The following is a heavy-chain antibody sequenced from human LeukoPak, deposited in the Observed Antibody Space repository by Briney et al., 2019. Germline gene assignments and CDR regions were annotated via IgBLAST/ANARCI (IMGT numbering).Heavy chain of an antibody. CDR3: AKGHGSGWYAEQYYFYSMDL. CDR1: GDIFRIFA. J-gene: IGHJ6*04. D-gene: IGHD6-19*01. V-gene: IGHV1-69*13. CDR2: IVPIFGAT. Sequence: SVKVSCKASGDIFRIFAITWVRQAPGQGLELMGGIVPIFGATKYAQKFQGRLTISADESTSTAYMELSSLRSEDTAVYFCAKGHGSGWYAEQYYFYSMDLWGKGTTVTVSS.